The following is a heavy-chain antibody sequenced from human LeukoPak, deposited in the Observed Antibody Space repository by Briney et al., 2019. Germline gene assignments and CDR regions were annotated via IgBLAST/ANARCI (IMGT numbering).Heavy chain of an antibody. V-gene: IGHV1-2*02. J-gene: IGHJ4*02. CDR3: ARGYSSSWYVSAEFDY. D-gene: IGHD6-13*01. CDR2: INPNSGGT. Sequence: ASVKVSCKASGYTLTGYYMHWVRQAPGQGLEWMGWINPNSGGTNYAQKFQGRVTMTRDTSISTAYMELSRLRSDDTAVYYCARGYSSSWYVSAEFDYWGQGTLVTVSS. CDR1: GYTLTGYY.